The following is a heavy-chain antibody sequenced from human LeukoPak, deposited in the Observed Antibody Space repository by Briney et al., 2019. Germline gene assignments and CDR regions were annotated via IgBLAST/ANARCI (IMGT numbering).Heavy chain of an antibody. CDR2: SGDSDGST. CDR1: GFTFSGSG. Sequence: GGSLRLSCAASGFTFSGSGMSWDRQAPGKGLEWISSSGDSDGSTYYADSLKGRFTISRDNSKNTLYLQMNNLRAEDTAVYSCAKGGCRGTCNPLAYWGQGALVTVSP. V-gene: IGHV3-23*01. J-gene: IGHJ4*02. CDR3: AKGGCRGTCNPLAY. D-gene: IGHD2-15*01.